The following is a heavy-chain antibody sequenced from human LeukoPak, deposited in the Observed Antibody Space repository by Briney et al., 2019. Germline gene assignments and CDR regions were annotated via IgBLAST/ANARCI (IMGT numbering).Heavy chain of an antibody. J-gene: IGHJ4*02. CDR1: GGSISSGSYY. Sequence: SETLSLTCTVSGGSISSGSYYWGWIRQPPGRGLEWIGSIYYSGSTYYNPSLKSRVTISVDTSKNQFSLKLSSVTAADTAVYYCAGIPIYDPWDYWGQGTLVTVSS. CDR3: AGIPIYDPWDY. CDR2: IYYSGST. D-gene: IGHD3-3*01. V-gene: IGHV4-39*01.